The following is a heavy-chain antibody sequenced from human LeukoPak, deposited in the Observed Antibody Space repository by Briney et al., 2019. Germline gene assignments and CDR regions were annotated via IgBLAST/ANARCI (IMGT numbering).Heavy chain of an antibody. V-gene: IGHV3-48*04. CDR1: GFTFSSYW. Sequence: GGSLRLSCAASGFTFSSYWMHWVRQAPGTGLEWVSYISSSGSTIYYADSVKGRFTISRDNAKNSLYLQMNSLRAEDTAVYYCARVRSPPYCSGGSCYSGDYWGQGTLVTVSS. CDR2: ISSSGSTI. CDR3: ARVRSPPYCSGGSCYSGDY. D-gene: IGHD2-15*01. J-gene: IGHJ4*02.